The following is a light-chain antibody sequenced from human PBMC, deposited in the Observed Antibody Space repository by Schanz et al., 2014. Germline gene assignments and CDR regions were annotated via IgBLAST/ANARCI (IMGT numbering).Light chain of an antibody. CDR3: LQRSNWPLT. V-gene: IGKV3D-20*02. Sequence: EIVMTQSPATLSVSPGERATLSCRASQSVSSNLAWYQQTPGQAPRLLISGASSRATGIPDRFSGSGSGTDFTLTISRLEPEDFAVYYCLQRSNWPLTFGGGTKVEIK. CDR2: GAS. CDR1: QSVSSN. J-gene: IGKJ4*01.